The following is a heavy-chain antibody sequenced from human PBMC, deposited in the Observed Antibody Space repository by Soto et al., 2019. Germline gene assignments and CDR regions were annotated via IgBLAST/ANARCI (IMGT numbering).Heavy chain of an antibody. D-gene: IGHD3-10*01. V-gene: IGHV4-61*01. CDR3: ARDVIVRGVIIADRFYYYYYGMDV. Sequence: QVQLQESGPGLVKPSETLSLTCTVSGGSVSSGSYYWSWIRQPPGKGLEWIGYLYYSGSTNYNPSLKSRVTISVDTSKNQFSLKLSSVTAADTAVYYCARDVIVRGVIIADRFYYYYYGMDVWGQGTTVTVSS. CDR2: LYYSGST. CDR1: GGSVSSGSYY. J-gene: IGHJ6*02.